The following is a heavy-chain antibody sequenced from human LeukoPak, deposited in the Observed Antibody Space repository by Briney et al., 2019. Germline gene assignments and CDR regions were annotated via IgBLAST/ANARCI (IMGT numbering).Heavy chain of an antibody. CDR3: ASESVGDSGLRWYQAQFDY. CDR1: GYTFTGYY. D-gene: IGHD4-23*01. Sequence: VASVKVSCKASGYTFTGYYTHWVRQAPGQGLEWMGGIIPIFGTANYAQKFQGRVTITADESTSTAYMELSSLRSEDTAVYYCASESVGDSGLRWYQAQFDYWGQGTLVTVSS. V-gene: IGHV1-69*13. J-gene: IGHJ4*02. CDR2: IIPIFGTA.